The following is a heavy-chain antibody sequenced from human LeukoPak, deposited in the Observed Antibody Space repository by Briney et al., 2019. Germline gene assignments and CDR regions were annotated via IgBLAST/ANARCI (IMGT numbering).Heavy chain of an antibody. CDR1: GFTFSSYA. CDR3: AKDPGYYDSSGYYYDDY. Sequence: GGSLRLSCAASGFTFSSYAMSWVRQAPGKGLEWVSAISGSGGSTYYADSVKGRFTISRDNSKNTLYLQMNSVRAEDTAVYYCAKDPGYYDSSGYYYDDYWGQGTLVTVSS. CDR2: ISGSGGST. D-gene: IGHD3-22*01. V-gene: IGHV3-23*01. J-gene: IGHJ4*02.